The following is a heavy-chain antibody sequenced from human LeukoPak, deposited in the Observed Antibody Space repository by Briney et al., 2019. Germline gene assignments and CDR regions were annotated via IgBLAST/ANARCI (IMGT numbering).Heavy chain of an antibody. CDR3: ATSDLRGGYNWNYLFDY. D-gene: IGHD1-7*01. J-gene: IGHJ4*02. Sequence: VSVKVSCKVSGYTLTELSMHWVRQAPGKGLEWMGGFDPEDGETIYAQKFQGRVTMTEDTSTDTAYMELSSLRSEDTAVYYCATSDLRGGYNWNYLFDYWGQGTLVTVSS. V-gene: IGHV1-24*01. CDR1: GYTLTELS. CDR2: FDPEDGET.